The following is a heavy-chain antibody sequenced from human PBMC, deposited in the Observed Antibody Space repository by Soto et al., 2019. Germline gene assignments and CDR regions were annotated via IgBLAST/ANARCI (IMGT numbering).Heavy chain of an antibody. Sequence: PGGSLRLSCAASGFPFSGYSMNWVRQAPGKGLEWISYITRSSTTIYYADSVKGRFTISRDNAGNSLFLQMNSLRAEDTAVYYCSRGELGGDYWGQGTLVTVSS. D-gene: IGHD7-27*01. CDR1: GFPFSGYS. V-gene: IGHV3-48*01. CDR3: SRGELGGDY. CDR2: ITRSSTTI. J-gene: IGHJ4*02.